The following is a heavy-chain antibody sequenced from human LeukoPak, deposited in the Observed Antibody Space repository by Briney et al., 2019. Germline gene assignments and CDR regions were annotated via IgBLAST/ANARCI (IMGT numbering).Heavy chain of an antibody. D-gene: IGHD3-22*01. J-gene: IGHJ4*02. V-gene: IGHV5-51*01. CDR1: GYSFTSYW. CDR2: IYPGDSDT. Sequence: GESLKISCKGSGYSFTSYWIGWVRQMPGKGLEWMGIIYPGDSDTRYSPSFQGQVTISADKSISTAYLQWSSLKASDTAMYYCARISNYYDGSGTFGYWGQGTLVTVSS. CDR3: ARISNYYDGSGTFGY.